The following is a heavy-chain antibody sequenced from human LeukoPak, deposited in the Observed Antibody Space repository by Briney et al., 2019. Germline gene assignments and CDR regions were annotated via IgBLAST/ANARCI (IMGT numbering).Heavy chain of an antibody. D-gene: IGHD4-23*01. Sequence: GGSLRLSCAASGFTFSSYAMSWVRQAPGKGLEWVSAISGIGGSTYYADSVKGRFTISRDNSKNTLYLQMNSLRAEDTAVYYCATAGYGGNSEGWGQGTLVTVSS. V-gene: IGHV3-23*01. J-gene: IGHJ4*02. CDR1: GFTFSSYA. CDR2: ISGIGGST. CDR3: ATAGYGGNSEG.